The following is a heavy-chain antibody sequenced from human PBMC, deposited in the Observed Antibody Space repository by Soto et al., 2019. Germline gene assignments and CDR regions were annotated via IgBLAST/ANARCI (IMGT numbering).Heavy chain of an antibody. J-gene: IGHJ6*02. D-gene: IGHD1-7*01. CDR1: GGTFSSYA. CDR2: IIPIFGTA. Sequence: GASVKVSCKASGGTFSSYAISWVRQAPGQGLEWMGGIIPIFGTANYAQKFQGRVTITADESTSTAYMELSSLRSEGTAVYYCARDRKTGTTDYYYGMDVWGQGTTVTVSS. V-gene: IGHV1-69*13. CDR3: ARDRKTGTTDYYYGMDV.